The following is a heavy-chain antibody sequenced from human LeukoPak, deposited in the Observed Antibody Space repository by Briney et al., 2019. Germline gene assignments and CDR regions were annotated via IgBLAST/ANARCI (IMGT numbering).Heavy chain of an antibody. D-gene: IGHD3-10*01. CDR1: GFTVSSNY. V-gene: IGHV3-53*01. J-gene: IGHJ4*02. Sequence: PGGSLRLSCAASGFTVSSNYMTWVRQAPGKGLEWVSVIYSGGSTYYADSVKGRFTISRDNSKNTLYLQMNSLRAEDTAVYYCARMPRTFSYFRGSGSYSPEYFDNWGQGTLVTVSS. CDR3: ARMPRTFSYFRGSGSYSPEYFDN. CDR2: IYSGGST.